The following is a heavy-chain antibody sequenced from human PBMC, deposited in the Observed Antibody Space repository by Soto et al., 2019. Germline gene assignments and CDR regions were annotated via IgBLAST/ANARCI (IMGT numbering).Heavy chain of an antibody. Sequence: GGSLRLSCAASGFTFTRYSMNWVRQAPGKGLEWVSSISSTTNYIYYGDSMKGRFTISRDNAKNSLYLEMNSLRAEDTAVYYCARESEDLTSSFDYWRQGTLVTVSS. V-gene: IGHV3-21*06. CDR3: ARESEDLTSSFDY. J-gene: IGHJ4*02. CDR1: GFTFTRYS. CDR2: ISSTTNYI.